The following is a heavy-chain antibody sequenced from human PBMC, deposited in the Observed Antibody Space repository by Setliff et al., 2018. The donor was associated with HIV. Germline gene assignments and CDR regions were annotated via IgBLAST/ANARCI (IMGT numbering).Heavy chain of an antibody. CDR3: ARWEAKWGWYYFDY. Sequence: ASVKVSCKASGYTFTSYAMHWVRQAPGQRLEWMGWINAGNGNTKYSQKFQGRVTITRDTSASTAYMELSSLRSEDTAVYYCARWEAKWGWYYFDYWGQGTLVTVSS. CDR2: INAGNGNT. CDR1: GYTFTSYA. J-gene: IGHJ4*02. D-gene: IGHD7-27*01. V-gene: IGHV1-3*01.